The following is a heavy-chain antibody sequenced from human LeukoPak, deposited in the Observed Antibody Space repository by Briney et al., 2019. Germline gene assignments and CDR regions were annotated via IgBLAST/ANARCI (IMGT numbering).Heavy chain of an antibody. J-gene: IGHJ4*02. D-gene: IGHD1-26*01. V-gene: IGHV3-48*03. Sequence: PGGSLRLSCAASGFIFRSYEMNWVRQAPGKGLEWVSYICSSGSTIYYADSVKGRFTLSRDNAKNSLYLQMNSLRAEDTAVYYCARTGGSYPYYFEYWGQGTLVTVSS. CDR3: ARTGGSYPYYFEY. CDR1: GFIFRSYE. CDR2: ICSSGSTI.